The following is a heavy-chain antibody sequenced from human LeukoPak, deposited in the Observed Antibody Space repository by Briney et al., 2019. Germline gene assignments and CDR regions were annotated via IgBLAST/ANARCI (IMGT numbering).Heavy chain of an antibody. V-gene: IGHV3-23*01. Sequence: PGGSLRLSCAASEFTFSSYAMSWVRQAPGKGLEWVSAISGSGGSTYYADSVKGRFTISRDNSKNTLYLQMNSLRAEDPAVYYWAKDRGLGGYWGQGTLVTVSS. D-gene: IGHD3-16*01. CDR3: AKDRGLGGY. CDR2: ISGSGGST. J-gene: IGHJ4*02. CDR1: EFTFSSYA.